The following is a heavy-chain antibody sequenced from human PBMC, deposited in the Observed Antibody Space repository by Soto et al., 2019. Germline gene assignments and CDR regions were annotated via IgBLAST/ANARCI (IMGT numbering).Heavy chain of an antibody. CDR2: IYYSGST. CDR3: ARERRDGYQYYFDY. D-gene: IGHD5-12*01. Sequence: QVQLQESGPGLVKPSETLSLTCTVSGGSISSYYWSWIRQPPGKGLEWIGYIYYSGSTNYNPSLKSRVTISVDTSKNQFSLKLSSVTAADTAVYYCARERRDGYQYYFDYWGQGTLVTVSS. J-gene: IGHJ4*02. V-gene: IGHV4-59*01. CDR1: GGSISSYY.